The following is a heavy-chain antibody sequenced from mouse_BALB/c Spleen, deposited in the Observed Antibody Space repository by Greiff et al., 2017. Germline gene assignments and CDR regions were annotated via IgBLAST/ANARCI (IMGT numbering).Heavy chain of an antibody. Sequence: VQLKQSGTVLARPGASVKMSCKASGYTFTSYWMHWVKQRPGQGLEWIGAIYPGNSDTSYNQKFKGKAKLTAVTSTSTAYMELSSLTNEDSAVYYCTNYDGYYDYYAMDYWGQGTSVTVSS. D-gene: IGHD2-3*01. J-gene: IGHJ4*01. V-gene: IGHV1-5*01. CDR2: IYPGNSDT. CDR3: TNYDGYYDYYAMDY. CDR1: GYTFTSYW.